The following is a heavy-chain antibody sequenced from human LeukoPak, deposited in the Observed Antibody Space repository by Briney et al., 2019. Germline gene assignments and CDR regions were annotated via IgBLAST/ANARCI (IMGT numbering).Heavy chain of an antibody. D-gene: IGHD5-18*01. V-gene: IGHV3-30*09. Sequence: GGSLRLSCAASGFTFSSYAMHWVRQAPGKGLEWAAVISYDGSNKYYADSVKGRFAISRDNSKNTLYLQMNSLRAEDTAVYYCATYSYGSSAFDIWGQGTMVTVSS. CDR1: GFTFSSYA. J-gene: IGHJ3*02. CDR3: ATYSYGSSAFDI. CDR2: ISYDGSNK.